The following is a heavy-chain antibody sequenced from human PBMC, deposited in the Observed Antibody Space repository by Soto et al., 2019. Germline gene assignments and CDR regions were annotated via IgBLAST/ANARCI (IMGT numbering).Heavy chain of an antibody. J-gene: IGHJ4*02. Sequence: QVQLVESGGGVVQPGRSLRLSCAASGFTFSSYGMHWVRQAPGKGLEWVAVISYDGSNKYYADSVMGRFTISRDNSKNTLYLPLTSLRAEDTAVYYCAPWFGAFDYWGQGTLVTVST. CDR2: ISYDGSNK. V-gene: IGHV3-30*03. CDR1: GFTFSSYG. CDR3: APWFGAFDY. D-gene: IGHD3-10*01.